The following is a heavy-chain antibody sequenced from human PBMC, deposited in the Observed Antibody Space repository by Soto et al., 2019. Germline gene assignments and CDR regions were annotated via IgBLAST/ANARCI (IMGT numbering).Heavy chain of an antibody. Sequence: HVTLKESGPVLVKPTETLTLTCTVSGFSLSNGKVGVSWIRQPPGKALEWLAHIFSNDEKSYRTSLKRRLPISEDTSKSEVVLTMASVDPVYTATYFCARILFGGSVAGGYFYMDVWGKGTTVTVSS. CDR1: GFSLSNGKVG. CDR3: ARILFGGSVAGGYFYMDV. D-gene: IGHD6-19*01. CDR2: IFSNDEK. J-gene: IGHJ6*03. V-gene: IGHV2-26*01.